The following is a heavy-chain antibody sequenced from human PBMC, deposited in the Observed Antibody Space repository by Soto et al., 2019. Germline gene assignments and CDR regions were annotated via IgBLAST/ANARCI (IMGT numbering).Heavy chain of an antibody. Sequence: ASVKVSCKASGYTFSSYGISWVRQAPGQELEWMGWISAYNGNTNYAQKLQGRVAMTTDTSTSTAYMELRSLRSDDTAVYYFARLLLLGDYYYMDVWGKGTTVTVSS. V-gene: IGHV1-18*01. CDR3: ARLLLLGDYYYMDV. J-gene: IGHJ6*03. CDR1: GYTFSSYG. D-gene: IGHD2-15*01. CDR2: ISAYNGNT.